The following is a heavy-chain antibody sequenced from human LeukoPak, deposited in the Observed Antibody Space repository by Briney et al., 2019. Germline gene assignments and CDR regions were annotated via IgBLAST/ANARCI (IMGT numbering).Heavy chain of an antibody. D-gene: IGHD3-10*01. CDR2: IIPILGIA. J-gene: IGHJ4*02. Sequence: SVKVSCKASGGTFSSYAISWVRQAPGQGLEWMGRIIPILGIANYAQKFQGRVTITADKSTSTAYMELSSLRSEDTAVYYCARDLSLGGSGVVWGQGTLVTVSS. CDR1: GGTFSSYA. CDR3: ARDLSLGGSGVV. V-gene: IGHV1-69*04.